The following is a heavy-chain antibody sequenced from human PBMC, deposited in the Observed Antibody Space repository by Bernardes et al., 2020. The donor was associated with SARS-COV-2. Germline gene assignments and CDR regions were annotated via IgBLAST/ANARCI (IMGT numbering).Heavy chain of an antibody. CDR2: VNADGTST. CDR3: ARAPFEKTWTLYFDY. Sequence: GSLRLSCAASGFTFSDYWMHWVRQVPGKGLVWVSRVNADGTSTKYADSVKGRFTISRDSAKNTMYLQMNSLRAEDTAVYYCARAPFEKTWTLYFDYWGQGALVTVSS. CDR1: GFTFSDYW. J-gene: IGHJ4*02. V-gene: IGHV3-74*01. D-gene: IGHD3-9*01.